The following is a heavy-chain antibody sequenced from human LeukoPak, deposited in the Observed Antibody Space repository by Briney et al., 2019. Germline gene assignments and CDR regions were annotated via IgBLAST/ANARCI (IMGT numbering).Heavy chain of an antibody. CDR3: ARERPYYDSSGYHDAFDI. Sequence: GASVKVSCKASGYTFTGYYMHWVRQAPGQGLEWMGWINPNSGGTNYAQKFQGRVTMTRDTSISTAYMELSRLRSDDTAVYYCARERPYYDSSGYHDAFDIWGKGTTVTVSS. J-gene: IGHJ3*02. CDR1: GYTFTGYY. CDR2: INPNSGGT. D-gene: IGHD3-22*01. V-gene: IGHV1-2*02.